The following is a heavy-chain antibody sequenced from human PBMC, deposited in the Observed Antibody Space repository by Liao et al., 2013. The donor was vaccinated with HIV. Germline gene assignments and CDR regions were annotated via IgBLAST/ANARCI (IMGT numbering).Heavy chain of an antibody. J-gene: IGHJ4*02. CDR3: ARDIAGAGTIHFDY. Sequence: QVQLQESGPGLVKASETLSLTCTVSSDSISSGTYYWSWIRQPAGKGLEWIGRIYTSGSTNYNPSLKSRVTMSVDTSKNQFSLKLSSVTAADTAVYYCARDIAGAGTIHFDYWGQGTLVTVSS. CDR2: IYTSGST. D-gene: IGHD6-13*01. CDR1: SDSISSGTYY. V-gene: IGHV4-61*02.